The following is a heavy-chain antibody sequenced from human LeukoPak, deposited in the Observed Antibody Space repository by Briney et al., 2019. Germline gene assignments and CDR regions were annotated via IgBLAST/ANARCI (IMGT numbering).Heavy chain of an antibody. CDR1: GYTFTSYY. J-gene: IGHJ4*02. Sequence: ASVKVSCKASGYTFTSYYMHWVRQAPGQGLEWMGIINPSGGSTSYAQKFQGRVSMTRVTSTSTVYMELSSLRSEDTAVYYCAREQTLALGGSGWYGYWGQGTLVTVSS. D-gene: IGHD6-19*01. CDR3: AREQTLALGGSGWYGY. V-gene: IGHV1-46*01. CDR2: INPSGGST.